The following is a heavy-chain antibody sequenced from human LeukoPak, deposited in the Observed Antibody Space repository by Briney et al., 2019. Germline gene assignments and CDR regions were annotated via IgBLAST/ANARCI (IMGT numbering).Heavy chain of an antibody. CDR2: IRYDGSNK. D-gene: IGHD6-19*01. J-gene: IGHJ4*02. CDR3: AKDHGAGPDY. Sequence: GGSLRLSCAASGFPFSSYGMHWVRQAPGKGLEWVAFIRYDGSNKDYADSVKGRFTISRDNSKNTLYLQMNSLRAEDTAVYYCAKDHGAGPDYWGQGTLVTVSS. CDR1: GFPFSSYG. V-gene: IGHV3-30*02.